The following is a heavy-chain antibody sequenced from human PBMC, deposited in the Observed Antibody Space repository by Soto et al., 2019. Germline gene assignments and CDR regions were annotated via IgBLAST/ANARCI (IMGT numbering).Heavy chain of an antibody. CDR2: IMSKTDGGTT. CDR1: GFTFSKAW. CDR3: TTDSGMSPYSFDY. J-gene: IGHJ4*02. Sequence: GGSLRLSCATSGFTFSKAWVGWVRQAPGKGPEWVGRIMSKTDGGTTDYAAPVKGRFTISRDDSKSTLYLQMNSLKTEDTAFYYCTTDSGMSPYSFDYWGQGTLVTVSS. D-gene: IGHD1-26*01. V-gene: IGHV3-15*01.